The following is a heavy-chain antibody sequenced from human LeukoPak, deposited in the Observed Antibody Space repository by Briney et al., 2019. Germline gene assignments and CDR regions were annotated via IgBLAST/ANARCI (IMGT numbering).Heavy chain of an antibody. J-gene: IGHJ4*01. CDR1: GFMLNVYY. Sequence: GGSLRLSCEASGFMLNVYYMSWFGLAPGKGLEWLGYISSTGSYTTYADSVRGRFTISRDNAKNLLFLQMDNLRTEDTAVYYCARKLGGAQCGGDCFFDHWGQGTRVAVSS. V-gene: IGHV3-11*03. CDR2: ISSTGSYT. D-gene: IGHD2-21*02. CDR3: ARKLGGAQCGGDCFFDH.